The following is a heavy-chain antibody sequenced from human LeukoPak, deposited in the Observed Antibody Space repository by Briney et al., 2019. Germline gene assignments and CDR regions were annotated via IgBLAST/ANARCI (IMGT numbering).Heavy chain of an antibody. CDR3: ARDSGYCDTTACTDYFDL. Sequence: SETLSLTCIVSGDSNSSSYWTWIRQPPGKGLEWIGYIYHSGTTSYNPSLKSRVTISLNTSKNQFSLRLSSVTAADTAAYFCARDSGYCDTTACTDYFDLWGQGTLVAVST. V-gene: IGHV4-59*01. J-gene: IGHJ4*02. D-gene: IGHD2/OR15-2a*01. CDR1: GDSNSSSY. CDR2: IYHSGTT.